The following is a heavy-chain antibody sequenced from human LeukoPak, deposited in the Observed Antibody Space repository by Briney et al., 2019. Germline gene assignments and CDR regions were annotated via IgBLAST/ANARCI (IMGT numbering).Heavy chain of an antibody. V-gene: IGHV1-8*01. CDR3: ATSYSGYDHFDY. Sequence: GASVKVSCKASGYTFTSYDINWVRQATGQGLEWMGWMNPNSGNTGYAQKFQGRVTMTRNTPISTAYMELSSLRSEDTAVYYCATSYSGYDHFDYWGQGTLVTVSS. CDR1: GYTFTSYD. CDR2: MNPNSGNT. J-gene: IGHJ4*02. D-gene: IGHD5-12*01.